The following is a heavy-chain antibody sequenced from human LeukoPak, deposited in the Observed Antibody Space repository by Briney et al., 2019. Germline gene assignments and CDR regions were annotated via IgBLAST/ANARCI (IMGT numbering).Heavy chain of an antibody. CDR2: INPNSGGA. CDR1: GYTFTGYY. Sequence: ASVKVSCKASGYTFTGYYMHWVRQAPGQGLEWMGWINPNSGGANYAQKFQGRVTMTRDTSISTAYMELSRLRSDDTAVYYCARAGYNLGGSFDYWGQGTLVTVSS. J-gene: IGHJ4*02. CDR3: ARAGYNLGGSFDY. V-gene: IGHV1-2*02. D-gene: IGHD3-9*01.